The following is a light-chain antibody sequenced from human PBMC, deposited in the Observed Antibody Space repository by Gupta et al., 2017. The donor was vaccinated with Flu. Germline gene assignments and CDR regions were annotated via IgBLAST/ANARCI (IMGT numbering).Light chain of an antibody. Sequence: SSALPQPPSVSVSPGQTARITCSGDALPKKCSYWYKQKSVQAPVLVIYEDSKRPAGSPERVSGSRSGTRATLTISGAQVEEEAEYYCYSTDSRGNNYRIFGGGTKLTVL. CDR1: ALPKKC. V-gene: IGLV3-10*01. CDR2: EDS. CDR3: YSTDSRGNNYRI. J-gene: IGLJ2*01.